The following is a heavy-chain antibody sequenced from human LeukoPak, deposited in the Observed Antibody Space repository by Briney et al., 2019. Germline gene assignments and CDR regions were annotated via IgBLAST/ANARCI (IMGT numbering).Heavy chain of an antibody. CDR2: IKQHGSER. CDR1: GFTFSDYW. Sequence: PGGSLRLSCAASGFTFSDYWMSWVRQAPGKGLEWVANIKQHGSERYYADSVKGRFTISRDNAKSSLYLQMDSLRAEDTAVYYCASALPADHFDFWGQGTLVTVSS. J-gene: IGHJ4*02. V-gene: IGHV3-7*01. CDR3: ASALPADHFDF.